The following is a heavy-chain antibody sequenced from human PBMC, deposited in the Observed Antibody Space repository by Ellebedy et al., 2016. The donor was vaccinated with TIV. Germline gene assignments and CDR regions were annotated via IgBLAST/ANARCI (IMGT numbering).Heavy chain of an antibody. D-gene: IGHD2-8*01. Sequence: GESLKISXAASGFTFSSYAMSWVRQAPGKGLEWVSAISGSGGSTYYADSVKGRFTISRDNSKNTLYLQMNSLRAEDTAVYYCATEGHCAIGVCSNYLYGMDVWGQGTTVTVSS. CDR2: ISGSGGST. CDR3: ATEGHCAIGVCSNYLYGMDV. V-gene: IGHV3-23*01. J-gene: IGHJ6*02. CDR1: GFTFSSYA.